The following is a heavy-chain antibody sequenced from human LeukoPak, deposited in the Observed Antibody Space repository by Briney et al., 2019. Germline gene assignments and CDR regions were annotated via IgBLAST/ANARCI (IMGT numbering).Heavy chain of an antibody. V-gene: IGHV3-23*01. D-gene: IGHD2-8*01. Sequence: PGGSLRLSCAASGFIFSSDAMSCVRQAPGKGLEWVSTISGSGGSTYYADSVKGRFTISRDNSKNTVYLQMNSLRAEDTAVYYCAKDRSCIHDVCHGEFDYWGQGTLVTVSS. CDR3: AKDRSCIHDVCHGEFDY. CDR2: ISGSGGST. CDR1: GFIFSSDA. J-gene: IGHJ4*02.